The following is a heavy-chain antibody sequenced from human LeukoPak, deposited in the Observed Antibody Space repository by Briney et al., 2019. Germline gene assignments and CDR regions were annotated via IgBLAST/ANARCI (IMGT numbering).Heavy chain of an antibody. J-gene: IGHJ4*02. CDR3: ARGGITMGA. D-gene: IGHD3-10*01. Sequence: SETLSLTCTVSGGSIGSYYWSWIRQPPGKGLEWIGYIYYSGSTNYNPSLKSRVTISVDTSKNQFSLKLSSVTAADTAVYYCARGGITMGAWGQGTLVTVSS. CDR1: GGSIGSYY. V-gene: IGHV4-59*01. CDR2: IYYSGST.